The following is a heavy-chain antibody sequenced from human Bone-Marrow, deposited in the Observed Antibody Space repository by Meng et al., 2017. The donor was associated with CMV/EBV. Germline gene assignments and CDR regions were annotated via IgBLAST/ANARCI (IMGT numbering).Heavy chain of an antibody. CDR1: GFTFSSNT. CDR3: AKKGNPGTTGYLDY. J-gene: IGHJ4*02. V-gene: IGHV3-30*02. Sequence: GESLKISCAASGFTFSSNTMNWVRQAPGKGLEWVSFVRYDGSNTYYADSVKGRFTISRDNSKNTLYLQMNSLRAEDTAVYYCAKKGNPGTTGYLDYWGQGKLV. CDR2: VRYDGSNT. D-gene: IGHD4-17*01.